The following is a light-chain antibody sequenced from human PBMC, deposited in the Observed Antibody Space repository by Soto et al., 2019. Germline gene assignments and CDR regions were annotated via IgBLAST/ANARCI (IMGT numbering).Light chain of an antibody. J-gene: IGLJ3*02. CDR3: VLYMGSGISV. CDR2: NTN. Sequence: QAVVTQDPSFSVSPGGTVTITCGLSSGSVSTSYYPSWYQQTPGQAPRTLIYNTNTRSSGVPGRFSGSILGNKAALTIAGAQADDESDYYCVLYMGSGISVFGGGTKLTVL. V-gene: IGLV8-61*01. CDR1: SGSVSTSYY.